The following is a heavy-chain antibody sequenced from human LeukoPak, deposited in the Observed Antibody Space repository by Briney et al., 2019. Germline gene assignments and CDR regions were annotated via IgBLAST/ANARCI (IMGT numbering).Heavy chain of an antibody. J-gene: IGHJ5*02. Sequence: PGGSLRLSCAAYGFTFSSYAMSWVRQPPGKGLEWVSAISGSGGSTYYADSVKGRFTISRDNSKNTLYLQMNSLRAEDTAVYYCAKDQDSSGFNWFDPWGQGTLVTVSS. CDR1: GFTFSSYA. CDR3: AKDQDSSGFNWFDP. D-gene: IGHD6-19*01. V-gene: IGHV3-23*01. CDR2: ISGSGGST.